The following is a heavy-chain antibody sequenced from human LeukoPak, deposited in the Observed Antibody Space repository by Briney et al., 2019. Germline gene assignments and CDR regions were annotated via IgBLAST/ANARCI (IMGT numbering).Heavy chain of an antibody. CDR3: ARGRVRRVLDPYYFDY. J-gene: IGHJ4*02. CDR1: GGTFSSYA. V-gene: IGHV1-69*04. CDR2: IIPIFGIA. Sequence: GASVTVSCKASGGTFSSYAISWVRQAPGQGLAWMGRIIPIFGIANYAQKFQGRVTITADKSTSTAYMELSSLRSEDTAVYYCARGRVRRVLDPYYFDYWGQGTLVTVSS. D-gene: IGHD1-1*01.